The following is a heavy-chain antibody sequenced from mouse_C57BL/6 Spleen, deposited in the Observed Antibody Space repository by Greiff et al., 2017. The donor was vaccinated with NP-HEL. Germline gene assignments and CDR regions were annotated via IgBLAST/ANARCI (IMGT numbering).Heavy chain of an antibody. CDR3: AREGIYYGNFPFAY. Sequence: QVQLQQPGAELVKPGASVKLSCKASGYTFTSYWMPWVKQRPGQGLEWIGMIHPNSGSTNYNEKFKSKATLTVDKSSSTAYMQLSSLTSEDSAVYYCAREGIYYGNFPFAYWGQGTLVTVSA. V-gene: IGHV1-64*01. CDR2: IHPNSGST. J-gene: IGHJ3*01. CDR1: GYTFTSYW. D-gene: IGHD2-1*01.